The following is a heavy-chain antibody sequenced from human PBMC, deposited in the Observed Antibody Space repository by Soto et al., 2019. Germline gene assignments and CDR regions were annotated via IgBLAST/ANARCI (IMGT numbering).Heavy chain of an antibody. CDR1: GFTFSSYA. CDR3: AKRPGAKVVVPAAMPAGV. V-gene: IGHV3-23*01. J-gene: IGHJ3*01. D-gene: IGHD2-2*01. Sequence: EVQLLESGGGLVQPGGSLRLSCAASGFTFSSYAMSWVRQAPGKGLEWVSAISGSGGSTYYADSVKGRFTISRDNSKNTLYLQMNSLRAEDTAVYYCAKRPGAKVVVPAAMPAGVWGQGTMVTVSS. CDR2: ISGSGGST.